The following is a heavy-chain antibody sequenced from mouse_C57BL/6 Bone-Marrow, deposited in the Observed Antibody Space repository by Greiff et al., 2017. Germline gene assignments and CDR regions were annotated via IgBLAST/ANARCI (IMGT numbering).Heavy chain of an antibody. Sequence: QVQLQQPGAELVKPGASVKLSCKASGYTFTSYWMQWVKQRPGQGLEWIGEIDPSDSYTNYNQKFKGKATLTVDTSSRTAYMQLSSLTSEDSAVYDCAGRGYVGDLAWFAYWGQGTRVTVSA. V-gene: IGHV1-50*01. D-gene: IGHD2-10*02. CDR2: IDPSDSYT. CDR3: AGRGYVGDLAWFAY. J-gene: IGHJ3*01. CDR1: GYTFTSYW.